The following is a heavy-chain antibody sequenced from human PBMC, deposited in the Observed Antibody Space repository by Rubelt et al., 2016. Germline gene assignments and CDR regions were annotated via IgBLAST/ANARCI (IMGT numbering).Heavy chain of an antibody. Sequence: QVQLQESGPGLVKPSQTLSLTCTVSGGSISSGGYYWSWIRQHPGKGLEWIGYIYYSGSTYYNPSLKRRVTRSVDPSKNEFALKLSAVTAADIAVYYCASSTGYRFDYWGQGTLVTVSS. V-gene: IGHV4-31*03. CDR1: GGSISSGGYY. CDR3: ASSTGYRFDY. J-gene: IGHJ4*02. CDR2: IYYSGST. D-gene: IGHD3-9*01.